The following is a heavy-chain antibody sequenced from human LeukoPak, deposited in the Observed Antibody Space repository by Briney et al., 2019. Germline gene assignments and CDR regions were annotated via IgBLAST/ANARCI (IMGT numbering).Heavy chain of an antibody. J-gene: IGHJ4*02. CDR3: ARSSRGIAVAGDEFDY. V-gene: IGHV1-18*01. CDR2: INVYNGDS. D-gene: IGHD6-19*01. CDR1: GYTFNTYG. Sequence: ASLKVSCKTSGYTFNTYGINWVRQAPGQGLEWMAWINVYNGDSNYAQKVQGRLTVTTGTSTSTAYMDLRNLKSDDTAVYYCARSSRGIAVAGDEFDYWGQGTLVTV.